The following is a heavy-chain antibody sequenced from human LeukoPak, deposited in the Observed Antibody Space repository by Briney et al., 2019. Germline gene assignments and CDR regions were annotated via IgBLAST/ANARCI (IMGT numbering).Heavy chain of an antibody. CDR3: AKVPGYNYATDFDY. CDR2: ICGSGGGT. CDR1: GLPLRNYA. Sequence: GGSLRLSCAVSGLPLRNYAMTGVRQAPGRGLEWVSGICGSGGGTYYADSVKGRFTNSRDNSKNTLYLQMNSLSAEDTAVYYCAKVPGYNYATDFDYWGQGTLVTVSS. V-gene: IGHV3-23*01. J-gene: IGHJ4*02. D-gene: IGHD5-18*01.